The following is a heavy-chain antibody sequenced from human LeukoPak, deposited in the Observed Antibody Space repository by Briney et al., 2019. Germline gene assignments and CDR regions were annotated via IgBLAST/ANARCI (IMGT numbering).Heavy chain of an antibody. CDR1: GFTFSCYA. D-gene: IGHD5-24*01. CDR2: ISGSGGST. Sequence: GGPLRLSCGASGFTFSCYAMSWVRQAPGKRLEWVSAISGSGGSTYYADSLKGRFTTSRDNSKNTLYLQMNSLRADDTAVYYCAKSRRGDGYNLDYWGQGTLVTVSS. CDR3: AKSRRGDGYNLDY. J-gene: IGHJ4*02. V-gene: IGHV3-23*01.